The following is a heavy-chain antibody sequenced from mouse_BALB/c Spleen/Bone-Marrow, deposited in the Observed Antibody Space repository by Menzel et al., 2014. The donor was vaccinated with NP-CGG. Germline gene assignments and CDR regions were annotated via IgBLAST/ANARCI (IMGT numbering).Heavy chain of an antibody. CDR1: GFTFGNYG. V-gene: IGHV5-6*01. CDR3: ARRGTGTGSYYFDY. J-gene: IGHJ2*01. D-gene: IGHD4-1*01. Sequence: EVHLVESGGDLVKPGGSLKLSCAASGFTFGNYGMSWVRQTPDKRLEWVATISSVGSYTYYPDSVKGRFTISRDNAKNTLFLQMSSLKSEDTAMYYCARRGTGTGSYYFDYWGQGTTLTVSS. CDR2: ISSVGSYT.